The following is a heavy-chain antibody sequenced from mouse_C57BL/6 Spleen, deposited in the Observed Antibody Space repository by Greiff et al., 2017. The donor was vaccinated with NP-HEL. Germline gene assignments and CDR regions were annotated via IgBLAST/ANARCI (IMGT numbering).Heavy chain of an antibody. CDR1: GYTFTSYW. J-gene: IGHJ3*01. V-gene: IGHV1-55*01. CDR3: ARERAYDGYWGFAY. D-gene: IGHD2-3*01. CDR2: IYPGSGST. Sequence: QVQLQQPGAELVKPGASVKMSCKASGYTFTSYWITWVKQRPGQGLEWIGDIYPGSGSTNYNEKFKSKATLTVDTSSSTAYMQLSSLTSEDSAVYYWARERAYDGYWGFAYWGQGTLVTVSA.